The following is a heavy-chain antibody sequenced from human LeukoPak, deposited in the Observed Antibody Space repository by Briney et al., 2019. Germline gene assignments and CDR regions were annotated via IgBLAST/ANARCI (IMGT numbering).Heavy chain of an antibody. Sequence: SETLCLTCAVYGESFSGYYWSWIRQPPGKGLEWSGEINHSGSTNYNPSLKSLDTISVDTSKNHSALKLSSVTAADTAVYYCARAPRRPAAFECWGQGTLVTVSS. J-gene: IGHJ4*02. CDR3: ARAPRRPAAFEC. V-gene: IGHV4-34*01. CDR2: INHSGST. D-gene: IGHD2-2*01. CDR1: GESFSGYY.